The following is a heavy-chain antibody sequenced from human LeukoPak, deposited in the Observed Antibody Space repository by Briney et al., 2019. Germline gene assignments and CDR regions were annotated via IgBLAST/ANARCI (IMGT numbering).Heavy chain of an antibody. Sequence: SQTLSLTCAISGGGVSNNNAAWNWIRQSPLRGLEWLGRTYYRSKWYNDYAASEKSRITINPDTSKNQFSLQLNSVTPEDTAVYYCARDPWGFSFEYWGQGTLVTVSS. CDR3: ARDPWGFSFEY. D-gene: IGHD7-27*01. CDR2: TYYRSKWYN. CDR1: GGGVSNNNAA. J-gene: IGHJ4*02. V-gene: IGHV6-1*01.